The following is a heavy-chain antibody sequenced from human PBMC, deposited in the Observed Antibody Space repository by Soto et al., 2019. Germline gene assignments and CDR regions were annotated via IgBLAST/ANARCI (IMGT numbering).Heavy chain of an antibody. CDR2: ISGSGTST. J-gene: IGHJ4*02. V-gene: IGHV3-48*03. D-gene: IGHD3-9*01. Sequence: DVQLVESGGGLVQPGGSLRLSCAASGFSFSSCEMSWVRQAPGKGLEWVSYISGSGTSTQYSDSVKGRFTISRDNAKNSLHWQMNSLGAEDTAVYYCASKIVTPGYHYYDYWGQGTLVTVSS. CDR1: GFSFSSCE. CDR3: ASKIVTPGYHYYDY.